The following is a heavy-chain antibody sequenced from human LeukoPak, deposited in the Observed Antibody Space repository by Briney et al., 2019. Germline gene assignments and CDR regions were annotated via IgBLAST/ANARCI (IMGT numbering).Heavy chain of an antibody. CDR2: IIPILGIA. CDR3: AILWNYDSSGSLGLFDY. V-gene: IGHV1-69*04. J-gene: IGHJ4*02. CDR1: GYTFTNYG. D-gene: IGHD3-22*01. Sequence: ASVKVSCKTSGYTFTNYGISWVRQAPGQGLEWMGRIIPILGIANYAQKFQGRVTITADKSTSTAYMELSSLRSEDTAVYYCAILWNYDSSGSLGLFDYWGQGTLVTVSS.